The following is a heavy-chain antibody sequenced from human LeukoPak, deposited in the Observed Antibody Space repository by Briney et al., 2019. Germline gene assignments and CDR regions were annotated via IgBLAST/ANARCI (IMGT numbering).Heavy chain of an antibody. D-gene: IGHD3-10*01. J-gene: IGHJ6*03. CDR3: ARDQYYYGSGIAKINYYYYYYMDV. Sequence: GASVKVSCKASGYTFTGYYMHWVRQAPGQGLEWMGWINPNSGGTNYAQKFQGRVTMTRDTPISTAYMELSRLRSDDTAVYYCARDQYYYGSGIAKINYYYYYYMDVWGKGTTVTISS. V-gene: IGHV1-2*02. CDR2: INPNSGGT. CDR1: GYTFTGYY.